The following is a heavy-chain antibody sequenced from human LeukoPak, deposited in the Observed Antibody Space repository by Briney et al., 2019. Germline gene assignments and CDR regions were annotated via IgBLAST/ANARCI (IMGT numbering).Heavy chain of an antibody. Sequence: SETLSLTCTVSGGSISSSSYYWGWIRQPPGKGLEWIGSIYYSGSTYYNPSLKSRVTISVDTSKNQFSLKLSSVTAADTAVYYCATGDLRLSEWLRRHAPFDYWGQGTLVTVSS. CDR2: IYYSGST. V-gene: IGHV4-39*01. CDR1: GGSISSSSYY. J-gene: IGHJ4*02. CDR3: ATGDLRLSEWLRRHAPFDY. D-gene: IGHD3-3*01.